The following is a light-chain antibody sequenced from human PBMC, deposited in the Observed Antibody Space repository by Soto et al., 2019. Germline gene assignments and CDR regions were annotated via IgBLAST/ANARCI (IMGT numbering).Light chain of an antibody. CDR2: DVT. Sequence: QPALTQPRSVSGSPGQSVTISCTGTTSDVGGYNYVSWYQQHPSKAPKLMIYDVTKRPSGVPDRFSGSKSGNTASLTISGLQAEDEADYYCCSYAGSYSYVFGTGTKLTVL. V-gene: IGLV2-11*01. CDR3: CSYAGSYSYV. CDR1: TSDVGGYNY. J-gene: IGLJ1*01.